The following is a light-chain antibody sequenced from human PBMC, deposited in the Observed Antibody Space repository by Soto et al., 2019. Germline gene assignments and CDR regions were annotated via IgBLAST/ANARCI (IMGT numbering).Light chain of an antibody. CDR3: QHYKNWPSYT. V-gene: IGKV3-15*01. CDR2: GAS. J-gene: IGKJ2*01. Sequence: EIVMTQSPATLSLSPGETATLYCKASQNVGRNLAWYQQKPGQAPRLLIYGASTRSTDFPDRFSGSGSGSDFTLSISSLQSEDFEVYYCQHYKNWPSYTFGQGTRLEI. CDR1: QNVGRN.